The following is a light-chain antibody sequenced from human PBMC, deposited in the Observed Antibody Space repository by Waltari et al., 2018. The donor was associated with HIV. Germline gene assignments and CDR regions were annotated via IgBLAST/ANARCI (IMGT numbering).Light chain of an antibody. CDR2: GNN. V-gene: IGLV1-40*01. CDR3: QSYDSSLTTTV. J-gene: IGLJ2*01. CDR1: KSNIGEGYE. Sequence: QSVLTQPPSVSGDPGKRVTISCTGSKSNIGEGYEVHWSQQVPGTAPNLLIYGNNNRASGVPDRFSGSKSGTSASLAISGLQAEDEAEYHCQSYDSSLTTTVFGGGTKLTVL.